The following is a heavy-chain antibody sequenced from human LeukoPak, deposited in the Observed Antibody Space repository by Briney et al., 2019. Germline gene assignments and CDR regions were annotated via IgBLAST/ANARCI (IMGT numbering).Heavy chain of an antibody. V-gene: IGHV3-23*01. CDR1: GFTFTNFA. CDR2: ILASGGTT. D-gene: IGHD3-22*01. J-gene: IGHJ4*02. CDR3: AKNYYDYTGPHSWVFDY. Sequence: GGSLRLSCPASGFTFTNFAMSWVRQAPGKGLEWVSGILASGGTTYYADSVKGRFTSSRDNSKNTLYLQMSSLRAEDTAIYYCAKNYYDYTGPHSWVFDYWGQGTLVTVSS.